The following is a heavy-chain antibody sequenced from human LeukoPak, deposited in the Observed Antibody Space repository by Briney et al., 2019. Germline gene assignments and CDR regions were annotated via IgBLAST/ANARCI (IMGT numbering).Heavy chain of an antibody. D-gene: IGHD3-10*01. CDR1: GGSFSGYY. CDR3: ARGGERGTMVRGRSHDY. J-gene: IGHJ4*02. Sequence: SETLSLTCAVYGGSFSGYYWSWIRQPPGKGLEWIGEINHSGSTNYNPSLKSRVTISVDTSKNQFSLKLSSVTAADTAVYYCARGGERGTMVRGRSHDYWGQGTLVTVSS. V-gene: IGHV4-34*01. CDR2: INHSGST.